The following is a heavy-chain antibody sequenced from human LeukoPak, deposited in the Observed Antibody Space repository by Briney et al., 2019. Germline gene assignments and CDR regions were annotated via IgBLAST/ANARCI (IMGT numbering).Heavy chain of an antibody. CDR1: GGSISSGDYY. CDR2: IYYSGST. J-gene: IGHJ4*02. Sequence: SETLSLTCTVSGGSISSGDYYWSWIRQPPGKGLEWIGYIYYSGSTYYNPSLKSRVTISVDTSKNQFSLKLSSVTAADTAVYYCARDSSTSSQYYFDYWGQGTLVTVSS. V-gene: IGHV4-30-4*08. D-gene: IGHD2-2*01. CDR3: ARDSSTSSQYYFDY.